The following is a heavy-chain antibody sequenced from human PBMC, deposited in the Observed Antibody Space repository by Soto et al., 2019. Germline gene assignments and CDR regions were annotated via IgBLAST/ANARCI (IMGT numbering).Heavy chain of an antibody. CDR2: IRSKANNYIT. D-gene: IGHD2-21*02. V-gene: IGHV3-72*01. CDR3: ARDSSSCRGGHCYFDN. Sequence: EVRLVESGGGLVQPGGSLRLSCAVSGFTFSDHFMDWVRQTPGKGLEWVGRIRSKANNYITEYAASVKGRFTISRDDSKNSLYLQMNSLRIEDTAMYFCARDSSSCRGGHCYFDNWGQGTLVTVSS. J-gene: IGHJ4*02. CDR1: GFTFSDHF.